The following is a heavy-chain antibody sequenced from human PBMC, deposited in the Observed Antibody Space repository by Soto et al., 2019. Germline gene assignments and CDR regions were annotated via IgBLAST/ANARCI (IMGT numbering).Heavy chain of an antibody. J-gene: IGHJ3*02. CDR3: ARGRGGTYDAFDI. D-gene: IGHD1-26*01. Sequence: QVQLRESGPGLVKPSETLSLTCTVSGGSMSRYFWSWIRQPPGKGLEWIGYIYYSGTTNYNPSLKSQVTTSLAPSQHQFSLKVGSLTAADTALYYCARGRGGTYDAFDIWGPGTLVTVSS. CDR2: IYYSGTT. V-gene: IGHV4-59*12. CDR1: GGSMSRYF.